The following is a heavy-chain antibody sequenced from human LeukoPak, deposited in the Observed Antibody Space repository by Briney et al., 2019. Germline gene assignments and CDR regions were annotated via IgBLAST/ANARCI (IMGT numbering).Heavy chain of an antibody. CDR2: ISYDGSNK. D-gene: IGHD3-3*01. CDR1: GFTFSSYA. J-gene: IGHJ6*02. V-gene: IGHV3-30-3*01. Sequence: PGRSLRLSCAASGFTFSSYAMRWVRQAPGKGLEWVAVISYDGSNKYYADSVKGRFTISRDNSKNTLYLQMNSLRAEDTAVYYCARDDHRITIFGVVRGYPYYYYGMDVWGQGTTVTVSS. CDR3: ARDDHRITIFGVVRGYPYYYYGMDV.